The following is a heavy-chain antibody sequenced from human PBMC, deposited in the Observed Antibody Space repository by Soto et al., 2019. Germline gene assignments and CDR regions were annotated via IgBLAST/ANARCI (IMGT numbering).Heavy chain of an antibody. CDR2: ISWNSGSI. J-gene: IGHJ5*02. V-gene: IGHV3-9*01. Sequence: EVQLVESGGGLVQPGRSLRLSCAASGFTFDDYAMHWVRQAPGKGLEWVSGISWNSGSIGYADSVKGRFTISRDNAKNSLYLQMNSLRAEDTALYYCAKDAFGEFRENWLDPWGQGTLVTVSS. D-gene: IGHD3-10*01. CDR1: GFTFDDYA. CDR3: AKDAFGEFRENWLDP.